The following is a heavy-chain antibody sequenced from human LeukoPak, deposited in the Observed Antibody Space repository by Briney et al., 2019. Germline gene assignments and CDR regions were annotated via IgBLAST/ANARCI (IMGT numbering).Heavy chain of an antibody. CDR3: ATYYYGSGSYPFPFDY. Sequence: PGGSLRLSCAVSGFIVSSNYMSWVRQAPGKGLEWVSVIYSDGRTFYADSVKGRFTISRDNAKNSLYLQMNSLRAEDTAVYYCATYYYGSGSYPFPFDYWGQGTLVTVSS. CDR1: GFIVSSNY. V-gene: IGHV3-66*01. D-gene: IGHD3-10*01. CDR2: IYSDGRT. J-gene: IGHJ4*02.